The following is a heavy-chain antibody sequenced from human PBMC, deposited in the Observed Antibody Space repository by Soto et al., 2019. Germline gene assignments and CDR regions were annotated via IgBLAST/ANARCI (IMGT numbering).Heavy chain of an antibody. J-gene: IGHJ4*02. CDR3: ATHTAMALY. D-gene: IGHD5-18*01. CDR1: GFSFSSYA. Sequence: GGSLRLSCAASGFSFSSYAISWVRQAPGKGLEWVSAISFAGGDTNYADYVKGRFTISRDNSRNTLYLQMNSLRAEDTAIYYCATHTAMALYWGQGTLVTVSS. CDR2: ISFAGGDT. V-gene: IGHV3-23*01.